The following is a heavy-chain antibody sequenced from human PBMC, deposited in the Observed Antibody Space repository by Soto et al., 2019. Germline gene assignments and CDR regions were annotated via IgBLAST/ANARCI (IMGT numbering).Heavy chain of an antibody. V-gene: IGHV3-49*03. D-gene: IGHD3-3*01. CDR2: IRSKAYGGTT. J-gene: IGHJ6*03. CDR1: GFTFGDYA. Sequence: GGSLRLSCTASGFTFGDYAMSWFRQAPGKGLEWVGFIRSKAYGGTTEYAASVKGRFTISRDDSKSIAYLQMNSLKTEDTAVYYCTRDGPRRTIFGVVMGRSPRGRGYYYMDVWGKGTTVTVSS. CDR3: TRDGPRRTIFGVVMGRSPRGRGYYYMDV.